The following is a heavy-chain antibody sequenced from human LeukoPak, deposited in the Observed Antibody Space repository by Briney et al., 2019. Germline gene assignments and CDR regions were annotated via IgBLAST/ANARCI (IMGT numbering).Heavy chain of an antibody. Sequence: SETLSLTCTVSGYSISSGYYWGWIRQPPGKGLEWIGSIYHSGSTYYNPSLKSRVTISVDTSKNQFSLKLSSVTAADTAVYYCARVTQWLDDAFDIWGQGTMVTVSS. J-gene: IGHJ3*02. V-gene: IGHV4-38-2*02. CDR3: ARVTQWLDDAFDI. CDR2: IYHSGST. D-gene: IGHD6-19*01. CDR1: GYSISSGYY.